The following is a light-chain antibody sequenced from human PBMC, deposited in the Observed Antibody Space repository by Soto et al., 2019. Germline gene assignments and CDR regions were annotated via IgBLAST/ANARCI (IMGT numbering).Light chain of an antibody. CDR1: GGNITNNY. CDR3: QSYDASSQV. Sequence: NCMLTQPHSVSESPGKTVTISCTRSGGNITNNYVQWYQRRPGSAPTTVIYEDTHRPSGVPDRFSGSIDGSSNSASLTISGLRTEDEADYYCQSYDASSQVFGGGTKLTVL. V-gene: IGLV6-57*04. CDR2: EDT. J-gene: IGLJ3*02.